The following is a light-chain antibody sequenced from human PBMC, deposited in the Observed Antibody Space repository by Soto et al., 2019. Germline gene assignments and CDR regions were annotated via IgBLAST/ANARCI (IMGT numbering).Light chain of an antibody. J-gene: IGKJ1*01. Sequence: DIQMTQSPSTLSAAVGDRVTITCRASQSISSWLAWYQQKPGKAPKLLIYKASSLESGVPSRFSGSGSGTAGTLTISSLQPDDFATYYCQQYNSYAWTFGQGTKVDIK. CDR2: KAS. CDR1: QSISSW. V-gene: IGKV1-5*03. CDR3: QQYNSYAWT.